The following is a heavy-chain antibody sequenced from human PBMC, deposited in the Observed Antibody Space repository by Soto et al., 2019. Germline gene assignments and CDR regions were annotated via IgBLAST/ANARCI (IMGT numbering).Heavy chain of an antibody. D-gene: IGHD3-10*01. Sequence: QVQLVQSGAEVKRPGSSVKVSCRASGDTFSNFSVNWVRQAPGQGLEWMGGIIPLFRLADYAQKFQGRLTITADHFTSTTFMELNSLTSEDTAFYYCARGGTLIRGAPQVDWFDPWGQGTLVIVSS. CDR2: IIPLFRLA. CDR1: GDTFSNFS. CDR3: ARGGTLIRGAPQVDWFDP. V-gene: IGHV1-69*17. J-gene: IGHJ5*02.